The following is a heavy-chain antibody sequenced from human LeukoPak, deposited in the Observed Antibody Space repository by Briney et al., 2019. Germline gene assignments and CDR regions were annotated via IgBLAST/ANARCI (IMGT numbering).Heavy chain of an antibody. J-gene: IGHJ4*02. D-gene: IGHD3-3*01. CDR2: IWYDGSNK. V-gene: IGHV3-33*01. CDR3: ARAQPDLEWLLYYFDY. Sequence: PGRSLRLSCAASGFTFSSYGMHWVRQAPGKGLEWVAVIWYDGSNKYYADSVKGRFTISRDNSKNTLYLQMNSLRAEDTAVYYCARAQPDLEWLLYYFDYWGQGTLVTVSS. CDR1: GFTFSSYG.